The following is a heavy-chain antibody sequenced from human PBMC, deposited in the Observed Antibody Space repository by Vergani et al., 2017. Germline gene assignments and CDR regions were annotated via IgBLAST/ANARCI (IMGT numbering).Heavy chain of an antibody. D-gene: IGHD5-24*01. V-gene: IGHV4-34*01. Sequence: QVQLQQWGAGLLKPSETLSLTCAVYGGSFSGYYWSWIRQPPGKGLEWIGEINHSGSTNYNPSLKSRVTISVDTSQNQFSLKLSSVTAADTAVYYCARDWGGDGYKFRLILSWFDPWGQGTLVTVSS. CDR1: GGSFSGYY. J-gene: IGHJ5*02. CDR2: INHSGST. CDR3: ARDWGGDGYKFRLILSWFDP.